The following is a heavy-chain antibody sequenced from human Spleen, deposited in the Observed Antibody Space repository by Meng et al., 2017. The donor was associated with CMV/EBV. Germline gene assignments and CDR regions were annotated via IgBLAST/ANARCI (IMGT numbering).Heavy chain of an antibody. J-gene: IGHJ6*02. Sequence: SETLSLTCTVSGGSISSYYWSWIRQPPGKGLEWIGYIYYSGNTNYNPSLKSRVTISVDTSKNQFPLKLSSVTAADTAVYYCAREGGSSDGSYYYGMDVWGQGTTVTVSS. CDR2: IYYSGNT. CDR3: AREGGSSDGSYYYGMDV. CDR1: GGSISSYY. V-gene: IGHV4-59*01. D-gene: IGHD1-1*01.